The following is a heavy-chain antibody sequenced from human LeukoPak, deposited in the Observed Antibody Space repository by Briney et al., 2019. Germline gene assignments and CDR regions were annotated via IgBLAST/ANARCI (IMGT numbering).Heavy chain of an antibody. CDR2: IYYSGST. V-gene: IGHV4-59*01. CDR1: GGSISSYY. CDR3: ARGELKEEYGDYVRAFDI. Sequence: SETLSLTCTVSGGSISSYYWSWIRQPPGKGLEWIGYIYYSGSTNYNPSLKSRVTMSVDTSKNQFSLKLSSVTAADTAVYYCARGELKEEYGDYVRAFDIWGQGTMVTVSS. D-gene: IGHD4-17*01. J-gene: IGHJ3*02.